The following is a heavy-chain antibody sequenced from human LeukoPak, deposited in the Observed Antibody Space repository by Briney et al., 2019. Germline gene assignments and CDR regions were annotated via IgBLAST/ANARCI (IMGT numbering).Heavy chain of an antibody. CDR3: ARDCSSTSCYNRAFDI. V-gene: IGHV3-20*04. CDR1: GFTFDDYG. J-gene: IGHJ3*02. Sequence: PGGSLRLSCAASGFTFDDYGMSWVRHAPGKGLEWVSGINWNGGSTGYADSVKGRFTISRDNAKNSLYLQMNSLRAEDTALYYCARDCSSTSCYNRAFDIWGQGTMVTVSS. CDR2: INWNGGST. D-gene: IGHD2-2*02.